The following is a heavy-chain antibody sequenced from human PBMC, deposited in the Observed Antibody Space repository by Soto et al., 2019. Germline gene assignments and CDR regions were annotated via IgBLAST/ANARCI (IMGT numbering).Heavy chain of an antibody. D-gene: IGHD6-19*01. Sequence: SETLSLTCSVYGGSFSPYFWSWIRQPPGKGLEWIGEINHSGSTNYNPSLTRRATLSVDTSKNQVSLKLTSVTAADTAVYYCARLASGWQYYYFDFWGRGTPVTVSS. V-gene: IGHV4-34*01. CDR2: INHSGST. J-gene: IGHJ2*01. CDR3: ARLASGWQYYYFDF. CDR1: GGSFSPYF.